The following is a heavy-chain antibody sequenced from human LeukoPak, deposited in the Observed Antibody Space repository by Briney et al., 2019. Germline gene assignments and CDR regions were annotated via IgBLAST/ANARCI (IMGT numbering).Heavy chain of an antibody. Sequence: GGSLRLSCVGSGFSFSSFAMSWVRQAPGKGLEWVSTVSGGGAYTYYAGSVKGRFTVSRDDSKSMHFLQMNSLRPEDTALYFCAKRITVSAGYYLDSWGQGTLVTVSS. D-gene: IGHD2-8*01. CDR1: GFSFSSFA. CDR3: AKRITVSAGYYLDS. V-gene: IGHV3-23*01. CDR2: VSGGGAYT. J-gene: IGHJ4*02.